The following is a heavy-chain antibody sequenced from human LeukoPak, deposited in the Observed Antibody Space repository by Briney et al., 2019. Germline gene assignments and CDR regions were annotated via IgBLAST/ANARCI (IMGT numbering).Heavy chain of an antibody. CDR2: IHYSGST. D-gene: IGHD6-13*01. J-gene: IGHJ4*02. Sequence: PSETLSLTCAVSGGSISSYYWSWIRQPPGRGLEWIGSIHYSGSTSYNSSLKSRVTMSIDTSKNQFSLKLSSVTPADTAVYYCARQVYSSSWSYYFEYWGQGILVTVSS. CDR1: GGSISSYY. V-gene: IGHV4-59*01. CDR3: ARQVYSSSWSYYFEY.